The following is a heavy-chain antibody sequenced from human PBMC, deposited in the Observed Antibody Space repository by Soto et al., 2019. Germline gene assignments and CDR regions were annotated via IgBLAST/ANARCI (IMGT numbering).Heavy chain of an antibody. V-gene: IGHV2-26*01. CDR1: GFSLSNARIG. CDR3: ARIPYYYDSSGYYFFDVYCDY. Sequence: QVTLKESGPVLVKPTETLTLTCTVSGFSLSNARIGVSWIRQPPGKALEWLAHIFWKDEKSYSTSLKSRLTIPKDTSKSQVVLTMTNMDPVDTATYYCARIPYYYDSSGYYFFDVYCDYWGQGTLVTVSS. J-gene: IGHJ4*02. CDR2: IFWKDEK. D-gene: IGHD3-22*01.